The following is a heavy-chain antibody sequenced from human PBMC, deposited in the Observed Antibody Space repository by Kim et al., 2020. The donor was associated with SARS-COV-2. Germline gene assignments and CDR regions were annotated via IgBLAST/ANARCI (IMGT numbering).Heavy chain of an antibody. CDR2: IYYSGST. Sequence: SETLSLTCTVSGGSISSSSYYWGWIRQPPGKGLEWIGSIYYSGSTYYNPSLKSRVTISVDTSKNQFSLQLSSVTAADTAVYYCARDHYYGSGSYYKSSRPTRWFDPWGQGTLVTVSS. D-gene: IGHD3-10*01. CDR1: GGSISSSSYY. CDR3: ARDHYYGSGSYYKSSRPTRWFDP. V-gene: IGHV4-39*07. J-gene: IGHJ5*02.